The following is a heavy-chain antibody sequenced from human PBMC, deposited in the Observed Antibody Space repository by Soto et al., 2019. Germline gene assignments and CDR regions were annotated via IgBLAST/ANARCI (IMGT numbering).Heavy chain of an antibody. Sequence: PGGSLRLSCAASGFTFSNYAMSWIRQAPGKGLEWVSTISGNGGSTYYADSVKGRFTISRDNSKNMLFLQINSPRDDDSAVYYCAKRPASIITFDYWGQGTPVTVSS. J-gene: IGHJ4*02. CDR2: ISGNGGST. D-gene: IGHD2-2*01. V-gene: IGHV3-23*01. CDR1: GFTFSNYA. CDR3: AKRPASIITFDY.